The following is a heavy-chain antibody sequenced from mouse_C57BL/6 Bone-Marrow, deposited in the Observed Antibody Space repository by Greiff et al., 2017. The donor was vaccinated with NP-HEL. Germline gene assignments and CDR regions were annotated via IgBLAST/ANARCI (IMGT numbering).Heavy chain of an antibody. CDR3: ARAMEFITTVVRAMDY. D-gene: IGHD1-1*01. CDR2: IYPRSGNT. V-gene: IGHV1-81*01. J-gene: IGHJ4*01. Sequence: VHLVESGAELARPGASVKLSCKASGYTFTSYGISWVKQRTGQGLEWIGEIYPRSGNTYYNEKFKGKATLTADKSSSTAYMELRSLTSEDSAVYFCARAMEFITTVVRAMDYWGQGTSVTVSS. CDR1: GYTFTSYG.